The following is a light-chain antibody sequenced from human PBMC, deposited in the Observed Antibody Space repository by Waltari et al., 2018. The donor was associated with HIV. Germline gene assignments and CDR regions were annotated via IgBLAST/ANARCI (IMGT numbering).Light chain of an antibody. CDR2: RDN. V-gene: IGLV1-47*01. Sequence: QSVLTQPPSASGTPGQKVTISCSGGNSNIGSNYVFWFQQFPGTAPKRLIYRDNQRPSGVPDRFSGSKSGTSASLAISGLRSEDEGNYYCAVWDDSLSGHWVFGGGTKLTVL. J-gene: IGLJ3*02. CDR3: AVWDDSLSGHWV. CDR1: NSNIGSNY.